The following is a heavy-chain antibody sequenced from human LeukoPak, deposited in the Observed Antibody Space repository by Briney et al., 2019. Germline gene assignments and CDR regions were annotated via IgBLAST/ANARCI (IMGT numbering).Heavy chain of an antibody. V-gene: IGHV3-53*01. Sequence: SGGSLRLSCAASGFTVSSNYMSWVRQAPGKGLEWVSVIYSGGSTYYADSVKGRFTISRDNSKNTLYLQMNGLRAEDTAVYYCARDPSNIHDGFWSGYFDYWGQGTLVTVSS. D-gene: IGHD3-3*01. J-gene: IGHJ4*02. CDR1: GFTVSSNY. CDR3: ARDPSNIHDGFWSGYFDY. CDR2: IYSGGST.